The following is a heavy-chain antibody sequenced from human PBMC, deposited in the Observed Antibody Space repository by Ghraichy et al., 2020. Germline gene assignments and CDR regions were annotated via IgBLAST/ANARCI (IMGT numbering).Heavy chain of an antibody. V-gene: IGHV4-34*01. CDR1: GGSSSGYY. CDR2: IHHFEGT. J-gene: IGHJ4*02. Sequence: SETLSLTCAVHGGSSSGYYWSWIRQPPGKGLEWIGEIHHFEGTNYNPSLKSRATMSEDTSKNQVSLKLTSVTAADTAVYYCARGRDPRQTGHWGQGTLVTV. CDR3: ARGRDPRQTGH.